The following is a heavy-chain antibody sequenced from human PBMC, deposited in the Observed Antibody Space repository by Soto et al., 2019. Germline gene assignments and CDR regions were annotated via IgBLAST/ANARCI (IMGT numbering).Heavy chain of an antibody. CDR2: TTASGGGP. J-gene: IGHJ6*02. CDR3: AKVSRYYGMDV. CDR1: GFTFISYA. V-gene: IGHV3-23*01. Sequence: EVQLLESGGGLVQPGGSLRLSCAASGFTFISYAMSWVRQAPGKGLEWVSDTTASGGGPFYADSVKGRFTISRDNSKNTLYLQMNILRAEDTAVYYCAKVSRYYGMDVWGQGTTVTISS.